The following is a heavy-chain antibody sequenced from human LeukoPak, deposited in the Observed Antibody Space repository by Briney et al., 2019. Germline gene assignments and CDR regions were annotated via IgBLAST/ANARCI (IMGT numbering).Heavy chain of an antibody. V-gene: IGHV3-21*01. CDR2: ISSSSSYI. CDR3: ARDPVLLWFGAFDY. D-gene: IGHD3-10*01. J-gene: IGHJ4*02. CDR1: GFTFSSYS. Sequence: GGSLRLSCAASGFTFSSYSMNWVRQAPGKGLEWVSSISSSSSYIYYADSVKGRFTISRDNAKNSLYLQMNSLRAEDTVVYYCARDPVLLWFGAFDYWGQGTLVTVSS.